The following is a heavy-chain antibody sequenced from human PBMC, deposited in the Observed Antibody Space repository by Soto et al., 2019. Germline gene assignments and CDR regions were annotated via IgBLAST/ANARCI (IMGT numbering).Heavy chain of an antibody. Sequence: SETLSLTCGVSGDTISTGGYSWAWIRQPPGKALEWIGHTYHSGNPYYNPSLKSRVIISVDRSKNQFSLKVSSVTAADTAVYYCARDGYYYDSSGYPPFDYWGQGTLVTVSS. CDR2: TYHSGNP. D-gene: IGHD3-22*01. V-gene: IGHV4-30-2*01. CDR3: ARDGYYYDSSGYPPFDY. CDR1: GDTISTGGYS. J-gene: IGHJ4*02.